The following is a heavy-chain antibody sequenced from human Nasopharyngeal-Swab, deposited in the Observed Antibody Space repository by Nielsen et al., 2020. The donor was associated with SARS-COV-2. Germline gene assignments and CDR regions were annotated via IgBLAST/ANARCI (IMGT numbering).Heavy chain of an antibody. V-gene: IGHV3-48*03. CDR3: ARLRRDGYNVRALYFDY. J-gene: IGHJ4*02. CDR1: GFTFSSYE. D-gene: IGHD5-24*01. Sequence: GESLKISCAASGFTFSSYEMNWVRQAPGKGLEWVSYISSSGSPIYYADSVKGRFTISRDNAKNSLYLQMNSLRAEDTAVYYCARLRRDGYNVRALYFDYWGQGTLVTVSS. CDR2: ISSSGSPI.